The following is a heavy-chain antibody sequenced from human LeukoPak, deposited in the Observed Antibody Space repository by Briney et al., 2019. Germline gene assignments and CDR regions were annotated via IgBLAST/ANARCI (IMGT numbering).Heavy chain of an antibody. CDR3: ARDLRDIVVVPAAKIVTYFDY. CDR1: GFTFSDYY. Sequence: GGSLRLSCAASGFTFSDYYMSWIRQAPGKGREWVSYISSSGSTIYYADSVEGRFTISRDNAKKSVYLQMNSLREEDTAVYYSARDLRDIVVVPAAKIVTYFDYWGQGTLVTVSS. CDR2: ISSSGSTI. V-gene: IGHV3-11*01. D-gene: IGHD2-2*01. J-gene: IGHJ4*02.